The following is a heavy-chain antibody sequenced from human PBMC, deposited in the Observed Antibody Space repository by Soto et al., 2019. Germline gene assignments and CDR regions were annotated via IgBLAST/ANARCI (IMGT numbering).Heavy chain of an antibody. J-gene: IGHJ4*02. CDR1: GYTFTSYG. CDR3: GGGCSGGSCHPGAIDY. D-gene: IGHD2-15*01. Sequence: QVQLVQSGAEVKKPGASVKVSCKASGYTFTSYGISWVRQAPGQGLEWMGWISAYNGNTNYAQKLQGRVTMTTDTSTSTAYMELRSLSSDDTAVYYCGGGCSGGSCHPGAIDYWGQGTLVTVSS. CDR2: ISAYNGNT. V-gene: IGHV1-18*04.